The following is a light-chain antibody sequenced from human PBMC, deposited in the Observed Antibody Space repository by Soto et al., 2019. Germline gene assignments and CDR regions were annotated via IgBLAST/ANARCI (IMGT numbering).Light chain of an antibody. CDR2: DVS. V-gene: IGLV2-14*03. CDR3: SSYTSSSTLYV. CDR1: NSDVGGYNY. Sequence: QSALTQPASVSGSPGQSITVSCTGTNSDVGGYNYVSWYQQHPGKAPKLLIYDVSSRPSGLSNRFSGSKSGNTASLTISGLQAEDEADYYCSSYTSSSTLYVFGTGTKVTVL. J-gene: IGLJ1*01.